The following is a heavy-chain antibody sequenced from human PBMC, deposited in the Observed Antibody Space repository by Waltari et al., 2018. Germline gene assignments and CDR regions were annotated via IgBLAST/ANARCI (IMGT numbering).Heavy chain of an antibody. V-gene: IGHV3-15*02. Sequence: QQVQSGGTLVKPGGSLRLSCKAPGFAFSNAGMTWVRQGPGKGLEWLGRIKGKIDGGTTVYSAPVKGRFTISRDDSGNTLFLQMNSLKIEDTAVYYCVRDRWGEFIQWGQGTLVGVSS. CDR1: GFAFSNAG. D-gene: IGHD3-16*01. CDR2: IKGKIDGGTT. J-gene: IGHJ1*01. CDR3: VRDRWGEFIQ.